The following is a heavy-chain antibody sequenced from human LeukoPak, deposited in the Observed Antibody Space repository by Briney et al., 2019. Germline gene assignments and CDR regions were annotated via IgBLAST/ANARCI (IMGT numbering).Heavy chain of an antibody. CDR2: IYYSGST. Sequence: WVRQAPGKGLEWIGSIYYSGSTYYNPSLKSRVTISVDTSKNQFSLKLSSVTAADTAVYYCARRSMAAADAFDIWGQGTMVTVSS. V-gene: IGHV4-39*01. D-gene: IGHD6-13*01. CDR3: ARRSMAAADAFDI. J-gene: IGHJ3*02.